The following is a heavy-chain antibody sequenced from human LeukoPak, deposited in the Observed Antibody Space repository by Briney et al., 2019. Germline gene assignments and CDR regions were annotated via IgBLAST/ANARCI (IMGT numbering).Heavy chain of an antibody. J-gene: IGHJ5*02. Sequence: SVKVSCKASGGTFSSYTISWVRQAPGQGLEWMGRIIPILGIANYAQKFQGRVTITADKSTSTAYMELSSLRSEDTAVYYCARSRGSNTSPQRFDPWGQGTLVTVSS. CDR1: GGTFSSYT. V-gene: IGHV1-69*02. D-gene: IGHD2-2*01. CDR3: ARSRGSNTSPQRFDP. CDR2: IIPILGIA.